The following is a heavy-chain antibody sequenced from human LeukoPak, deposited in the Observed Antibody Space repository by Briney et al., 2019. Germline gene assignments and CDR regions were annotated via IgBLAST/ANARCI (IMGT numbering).Heavy chain of an antibody. CDR3: ASSPRGTTIDY. J-gene: IGHJ4*02. CDR2: IIPIFGTA. Sequence: ASVKVSCKASGGTFSSYAISWVRQAPGQGLEWMGGIIPIFGTANYAQKFQGRVTITADKSTSKAYMELSSLRSEDTAVYYCASSPRGTTIDYWGQGTLVTVSS. CDR1: GGTFSSYA. D-gene: IGHD1-7*01. V-gene: IGHV1-69*06.